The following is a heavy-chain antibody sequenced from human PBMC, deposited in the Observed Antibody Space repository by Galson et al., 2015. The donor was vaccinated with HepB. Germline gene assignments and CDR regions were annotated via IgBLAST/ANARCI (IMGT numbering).Heavy chain of an antibody. D-gene: IGHD6-19*01. CDR3: AKGSTSGIAVAGTAFDI. Sequence: LRLSCAASGFTFDDYAMPWVRQAPGKGLEWVSGISWNSGSIGYADSVKGRFTISRDNAKNSLYLQMNSLRAEDTALYYCAKGSTSGIAVAGTAFDIWGQGAMVTVSS. J-gene: IGHJ3*02. CDR2: ISWNSGSI. CDR1: GFTFDDYA. V-gene: IGHV3-9*01.